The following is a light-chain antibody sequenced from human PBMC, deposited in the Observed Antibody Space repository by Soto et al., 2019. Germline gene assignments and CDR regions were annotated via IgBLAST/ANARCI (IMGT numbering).Light chain of an antibody. CDR1: SSNLGTNS. CDR3: AAWDDSLSGLV. V-gene: IGLV1-47*02. J-gene: IGLJ2*01. CDR2: SNN. Sequence: QLVLTQPPSASGTPGQRVTISCSGSSSNLGTNSVYWYQHLPGTAPKLLIYSNNQRPSGVPDRFSGSKSGTSASLAISGLRSEDEADYYCAAWDDSLSGLVFGGGTKLTVL.